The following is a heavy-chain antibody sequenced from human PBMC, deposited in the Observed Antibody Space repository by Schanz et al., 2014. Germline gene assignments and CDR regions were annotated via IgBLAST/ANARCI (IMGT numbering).Heavy chain of an antibody. CDR1: GYTFTTYA. CDR3: ARDRRFGGRDDLYYFDS. V-gene: IGHV1-18*01. CDR2: ISVYTGNT. D-gene: IGHD3-3*01. J-gene: IGHJ4*02. Sequence: QVQLVQSGAEVKKPGASVRVSCKASGYTFTTYAMSWVRQAPGQGLEWVGWISVYTGNTKYGQKDQGRVTITTDTSTNTAYMALTDMRSDDTAVYYCARDRRFGGRDDLYYFDSWGQGTLVTVSS.